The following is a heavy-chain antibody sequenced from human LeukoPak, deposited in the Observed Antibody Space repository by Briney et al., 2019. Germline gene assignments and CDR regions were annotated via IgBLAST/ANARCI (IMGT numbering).Heavy chain of an antibody. Sequence: GRSLRLSCAASGFTFSSYAMHWVRQAPGKGLEWVAVISYDGSNKYYADSVKGRFTIPRDNSKNTLYLQMNSLRAEDTAVYYCAREDIVVVPAAFDYWGQGTLVTVSS. V-gene: IGHV3-30-3*01. CDR2: ISYDGSNK. J-gene: IGHJ4*02. CDR1: GFTFSSYA. D-gene: IGHD2-2*01. CDR3: AREDIVVVPAAFDY.